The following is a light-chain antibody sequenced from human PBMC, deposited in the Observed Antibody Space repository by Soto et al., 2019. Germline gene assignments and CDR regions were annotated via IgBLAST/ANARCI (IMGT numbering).Light chain of an antibody. CDR2: GAS. CDR1: QSVSSN. CDR3: QQYNNWPPWT. J-gene: IGKJ1*01. Sequence: EIVMTQSPATLSVSPGERATLSCRASQSVSSNYLAWYQQRPGQAPRVLIFGASRRATGIPDRFSGSGSGTEFTLTISSLQSEDFAVYYCQQYNNWPPWTFGQGTKVDIK. V-gene: IGKV3D-15*01.